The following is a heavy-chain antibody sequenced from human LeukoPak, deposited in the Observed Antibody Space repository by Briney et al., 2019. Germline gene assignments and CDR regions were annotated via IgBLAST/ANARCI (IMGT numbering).Heavy chain of an antibody. J-gene: IGHJ5*02. CDR2: ISSSSSYI. D-gene: IGHD2-15*01. CDR1: GFTFSSYS. Sequence: GGSLRLSCAASGFTFSSYSMNWVRQAPGKGLEWVSSISSSSSYIYYADSVKGRFTISRDNAKNSLYLQMNSLRAEDTAVYYCARGADIVVVVAATPGFWFDPWGQGTLVTVSS. V-gene: IGHV3-21*01. CDR3: ARGADIVVVVAATPGFWFDP.